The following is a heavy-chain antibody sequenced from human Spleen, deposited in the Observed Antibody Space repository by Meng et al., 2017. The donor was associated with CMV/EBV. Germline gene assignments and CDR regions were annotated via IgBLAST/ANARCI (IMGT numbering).Heavy chain of an antibody. Sequence: GGSLRLSCAASGFTFSDYYMSWIRQAPGKGLEWVSYISSSGSTIYYADSAKGRFTISRDNAKNSLYLQMNSLRAEDTAVYYCARDITIFGVVHYYYYYGMDVWGQGTTVTVSS. V-gene: IGHV3-11*01. CDR1: GFTFSDYY. J-gene: IGHJ6*02. CDR3: ARDITIFGVVHYYYYYGMDV. CDR2: ISSSGSTI. D-gene: IGHD3-3*01.